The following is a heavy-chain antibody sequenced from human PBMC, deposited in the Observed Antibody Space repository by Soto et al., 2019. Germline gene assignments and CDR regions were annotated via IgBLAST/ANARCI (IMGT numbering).Heavy chain of an antibody. D-gene: IGHD2-21*01. V-gene: IGHV3-23*01. J-gene: IGHJ4*02. CDR1: GFTFSNYA. CDR3: AKDLDCNSRCFKSYDH. CDR2: GTGSGVTT. Sequence: EVQLLESGGGLVQPGGSLRLSCAASGFTFSNYAMNWVRQAPGKGLEWVAVTGTGSGVTTYYAASVKGLSTISRANSKNTLYLQMNRLRDEDTAVNYCAKDLDCNSRCFKSYDHWGQGTLVTVSS.